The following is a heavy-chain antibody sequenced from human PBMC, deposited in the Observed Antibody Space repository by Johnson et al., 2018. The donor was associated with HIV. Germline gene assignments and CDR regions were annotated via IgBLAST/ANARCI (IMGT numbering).Heavy chain of an antibody. CDR1: GFTVSSNY. V-gene: IGHV3-30*03. CDR3: APLGDAFDI. CDR2: ISYDGNNR. D-gene: IGHD7-27*01. Sequence: QVQLVESGGGVVQPGRSLRLSCAASGFTVSSNYMSWVRQAPGKGLEWVAVISYDGNNRYYVDSVKGRFTISRDNSKNTLYLQMNSLRAEDTAVYYCAPLGDAFDIWGQGTMVTVSS. J-gene: IGHJ3*02.